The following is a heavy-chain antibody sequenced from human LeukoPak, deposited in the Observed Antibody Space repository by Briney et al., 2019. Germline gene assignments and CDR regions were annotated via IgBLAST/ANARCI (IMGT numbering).Heavy chain of an antibody. D-gene: IGHD5-18*01. V-gene: IGHV3-30*02. J-gene: IGHJ4*02. Sequence: GSLRLSCAASGLTFSSYAMHWVRQAPGKGLEWVAFIRYDGNNKHYADSVEGRFTVSRDNSKNTLYLQMNSLRAEDTAVYHCAKELREYSYGTFNFWGQGTLVTVSS. CDR3: AKELREYSYGTFNF. CDR2: IRYDGNNK. CDR1: GLTFSSYA.